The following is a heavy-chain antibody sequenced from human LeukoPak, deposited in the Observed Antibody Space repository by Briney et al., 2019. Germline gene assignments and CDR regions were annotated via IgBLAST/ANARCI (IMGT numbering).Heavy chain of an antibody. J-gene: IGHJ5*02. CDR2: ISYDGSNK. Sequence: PGGSLRLSCAASGFTFSSYAMHWVRQAPGKGLEWVAVISYDGSNKYYADSVKGRFTISRDNSKNTLYLQMNSLRAEDTAVYYCARDAYCSSTSCYENWFDPWGQGTLVTVSS. CDR3: ARDAYCSSTSCYENWFDP. V-gene: IGHV3-30-3*01. D-gene: IGHD2-2*01. CDR1: GFTFSSYA.